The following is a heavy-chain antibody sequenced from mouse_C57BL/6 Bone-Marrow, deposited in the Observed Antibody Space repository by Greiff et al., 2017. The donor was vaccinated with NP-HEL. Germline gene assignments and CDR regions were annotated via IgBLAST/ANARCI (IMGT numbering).Heavy chain of an antibody. CDR3: ARGSFHSSGFFAY. D-gene: IGHD3-2*02. CDR2: ISSGSSTI. J-gene: IGHJ3*01. CDR1: GFTFSDYG. V-gene: IGHV5-17*01. Sequence: LVESGGGLVKPGGSLKLSCAASGFTFSDYGMHWVRQAPEKGLEWVAYISSGSSTIYYADTVKGRFTISRDNAKNTLFLQMTSLRSEDTAMYYCARGSFHSSGFFAYWGQGTLVTVSA.